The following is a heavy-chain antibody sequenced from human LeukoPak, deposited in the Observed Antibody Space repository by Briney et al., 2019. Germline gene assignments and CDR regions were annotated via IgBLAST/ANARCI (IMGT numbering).Heavy chain of an antibody. Sequence: PGRSLRLSCAASGFTFSNFAMHWVRQGPGKGLEWVAVISYDGSNKYYADSVKGRFTISRDNSKHTLYLQMNSLRAEDTAIYYCARVTPGGAMLRGLIGNWFDPWGQGTLVTISS. D-gene: IGHD3-10*01. J-gene: IGHJ5*02. CDR2: ISYDGSNK. V-gene: IGHV3-30-3*01. CDR1: GFTFSNFA. CDR3: ARVTPGGAMLRGLIGNWFDP.